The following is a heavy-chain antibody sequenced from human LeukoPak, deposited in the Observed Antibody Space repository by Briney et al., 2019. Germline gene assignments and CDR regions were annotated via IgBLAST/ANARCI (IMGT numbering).Heavy chain of an antibody. CDR1: GGSLSSRSYY. CDR2: IYYSGST. V-gene: IGHV4-39*01. Sequence: PSQTLSLTCTVSGGSLSSRSYYWGWIRQPPGKGLEWIGRIYYSGSTYYNPSLKSRVTISVDTSKSQFSLKLSSVTAADTAVYYCARRAMVRGGTYFDYWGQGTLVTVSS. D-gene: IGHD3-10*01. CDR3: ARRAMVRGGTYFDY. J-gene: IGHJ4*02.